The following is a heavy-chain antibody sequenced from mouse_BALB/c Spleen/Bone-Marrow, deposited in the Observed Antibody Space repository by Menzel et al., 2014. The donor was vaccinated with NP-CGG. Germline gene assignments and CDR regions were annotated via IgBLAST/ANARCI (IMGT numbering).Heavy chain of an antibody. CDR2: VGGGDSYT. D-gene: IGHD1-1*01. V-gene: IGHV5-6*01. Sequence: EVQLVESGGDLVEPGGSLKLSWAASGFTFSSYGMSWVRQTPDKRLEWVATVGGGDSYTYYPDFVKGRFTISRDIAKNNLYLHMSSLKSEDTAMYYCAFITAIAYWGQGTLVTVSA. J-gene: IGHJ3*01. CDR1: GFTFSSYG. CDR3: AFITAIAY.